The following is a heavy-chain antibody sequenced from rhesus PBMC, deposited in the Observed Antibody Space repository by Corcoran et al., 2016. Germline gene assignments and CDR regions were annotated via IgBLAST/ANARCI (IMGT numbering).Heavy chain of an antibody. D-gene: IGHD1-14*01. V-gene: IGHV4S14*01. Sequence: QVQLQESGPGLVKPSETLSLTCAVSGYSISSGYYWGWIRQPPGKGLEWIGHSSSVGSHSLTPSLTSRVPLSVDTSKHLFSLKLSSVTAADTAVYYCASSRYSWNDDYAFDFWGQGLRVTVSS. CDR3: ASSRYSWNDDYAFDF. CDR2: SSSVGSH. CDR1: GYSISSGYY. J-gene: IGHJ3*01.